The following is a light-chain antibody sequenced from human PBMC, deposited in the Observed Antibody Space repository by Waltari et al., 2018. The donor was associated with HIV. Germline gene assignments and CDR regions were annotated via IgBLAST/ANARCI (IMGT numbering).Light chain of an antibody. CDR1: SRDVGGYNY. J-gene: IGLJ2*01. V-gene: IGLV2-11*01. CDR2: DGT. Sequence: QSALTQPRSVSGSPGQSVTISCTGTSRDVGGYNYVSWYPPRPGKAAKFMIYDGTKRPGGVPVRFSGSKSGNAAALTISGLQAEDEADYYCCSYADNYPVVFGGGTKLTVL. CDR3: CSYADNYPVV.